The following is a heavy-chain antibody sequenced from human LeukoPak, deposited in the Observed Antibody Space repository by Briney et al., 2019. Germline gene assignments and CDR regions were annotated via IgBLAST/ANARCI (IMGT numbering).Heavy chain of an antibody. V-gene: IGHV3-48*01. CDR2: ISSSSSSI. CDR1: GFTFSSYS. CDR3: ARRALGLRFSSSSYYYYYMDV. Sequence: QPGGSLRLSCAASGFTFSSYSMNWVRQAPGKGLDWVSDISSSSSSIYYADSVKGRFTISRDNAKNSLYLQMNSLRAEDTAVYYCARRALGLRFSSSSYYYYYMDVWGKGTTVTVSS. D-gene: IGHD6-6*01. J-gene: IGHJ6*03.